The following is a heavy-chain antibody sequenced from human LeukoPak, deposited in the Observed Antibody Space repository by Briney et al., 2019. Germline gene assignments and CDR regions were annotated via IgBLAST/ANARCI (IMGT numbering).Heavy chain of an antibody. CDR2: ISSSSSTI. V-gene: IGHV3-48*03. Sequence: GGSLRLSCAASGFTFSSYEMNWVRQAPGKGLEWVSYISSSSSTIYYADSVKGRFTISRDNAKNSLYLQMNSLRAEDTAVYYCARLGGSDAFDIWGQGTMVTVSS. CDR1: GFTFSSYE. J-gene: IGHJ3*02. D-gene: IGHD3-16*01. CDR3: ARLGGSDAFDI.